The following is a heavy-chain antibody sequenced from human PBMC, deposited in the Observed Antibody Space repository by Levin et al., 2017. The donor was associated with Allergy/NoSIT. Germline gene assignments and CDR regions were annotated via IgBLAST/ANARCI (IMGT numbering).Heavy chain of an antibody. CDR3: ARQLGNFWSGYNYFDY. V-gene: IGHV3-48*03. CDR2: ISSTGSTI. Sequence: LSLTCAASGFTFSSYEMNWVRRAPGKGLEWVSYISSTGSTIYSADSVKGRFTISRDNAKISLYLHMNSLRAEDTAVYYCARQLGNFWSGYNYFDYWGQGTLVTVSS. D-gene: IGHD3-3*01. J-gene: IGHJ4*02. CDR1: GFTFSSYE.